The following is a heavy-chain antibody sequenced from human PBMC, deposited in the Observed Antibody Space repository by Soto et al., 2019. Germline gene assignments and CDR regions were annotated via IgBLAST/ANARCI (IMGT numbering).Heavy chain of an antibody. CDR1: GFTFSSYA. CDR2: ISGSGGST. V-gene: IGHV3-23*01. D-gene: IGHD3-10*01. CDR3: ATGTLLTMVRGVIHYFDY. J-gene: IGHJ4*02. Sequence: EVQLLESGGGLVQPGGSLRLSCAASGFTFSSYAMSWVRQAPGKGLEWVSAISGSGGSTYYADSVKGRFTISRDNSKNILYLLMNTLRADETAVYYCATGTLLTMVRGVIHYFDYWGLGTLVIVSS.